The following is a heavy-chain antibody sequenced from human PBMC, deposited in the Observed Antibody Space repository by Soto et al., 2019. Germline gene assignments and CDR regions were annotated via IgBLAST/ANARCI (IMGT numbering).Heavy chain of an antibody. V-gene: IGHV4-59*01. CDR2: IYYSGST. CDR3: ARKYSGSYYDEKYFDY. D-gene: IGHD1-26*01. J-gene: IGHJ4*02. CDR1: GGSISSYY. Sequence: SETLSLTCTVSGGSISSYYWSWIRQPPGKGLEWIGYIYYSGSTNYNPSLKSRVTISVDTSKNQFSLKLSSVTAADTAVYYCARKYSGSYYDEKYFDYWGQGTLVTVSS.